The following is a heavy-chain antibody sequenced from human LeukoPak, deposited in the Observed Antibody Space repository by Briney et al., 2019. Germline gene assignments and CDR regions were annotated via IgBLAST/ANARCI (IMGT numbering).Heavy chain of an antibody. CDR3: AKGPLVRGGGLNFDY. J-gene: IGHJ4*02. V-gene: IGHV4-39*02. D-gene: IGHD3-10*01. CDR2: IYYSGST. Sequence: SETLSLTCTVSGGSISSSSYYWGWIRQPPGKGLEWIGSIYYSGSTYYNPSLKSRVTISVDTSKNHFSLKLSSVTAADTAVYYCAKGPLVRGGGLNFDYWGQGTLVTVSS. CDR1: GGSISSSSYY.